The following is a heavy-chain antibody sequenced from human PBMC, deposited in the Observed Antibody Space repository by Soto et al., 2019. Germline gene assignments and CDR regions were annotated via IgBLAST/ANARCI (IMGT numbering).Heavy chain of an antibody. Sequence: GESLKISCKGSGYSFPTYWVVWVRQMPGKGLEWMGIIYPGDSDTRHSPSFQGRVTISADKSISTAYLHWSSLEASDTAMYYCARLGRESTTMIRGSFDIWGQGTMVTVSS. D-gene: IGHD3-10*01. CDR1: GYSFPTYW. CDR2: IYPGDSDT. CDR3: ARLGRESTTMIRGSFDI. J-gene: IGHJ3*02. V-gene: IGHV5-51*01.